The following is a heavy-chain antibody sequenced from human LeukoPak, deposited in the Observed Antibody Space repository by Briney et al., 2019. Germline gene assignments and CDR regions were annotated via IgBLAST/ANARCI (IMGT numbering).Heavy chain of an antibody. CDR2: MNPNSGNT. Sequence: ASVKVSCKASGYTFTSYDINWVRQATGQGLEWMGWMNPNSGNTGYAQKFQGRVTITADESTSTAYMELSSLRSEDTAVYYCAREGGSSSWYRDWFDPWGQGTLVTVSS. D-gene: IGHD6-13*01. CDR3: AREGGSSSWYRDWFDP. J-gene: IGHJ5*02. V-gene: IGHV1-8*03. CDR1: GYTFTSYD.